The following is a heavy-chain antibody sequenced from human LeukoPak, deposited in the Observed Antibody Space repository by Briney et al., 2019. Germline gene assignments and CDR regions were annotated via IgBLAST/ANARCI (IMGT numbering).Heavy chain of an antibody. CDR2: ISSSSSTI. V-gene: IGHV3-48*02. CDR3: ARDIAPYYYDSSGTFDY. D-gene: IGHD3-22*01. Sequence: QAGGSLRLSCAASGFTFSSYSMNWVRQAPGKGLEWVSYISSSSSTIYYADSVKGRFTISRDNAKNSLYLQMNSLRDEGTAVYYCARDIAPYYYDSSGTFDYWGQGTLVTVSS. J-gene: IGHJ4*02. CDR1: GFTFSSYS.